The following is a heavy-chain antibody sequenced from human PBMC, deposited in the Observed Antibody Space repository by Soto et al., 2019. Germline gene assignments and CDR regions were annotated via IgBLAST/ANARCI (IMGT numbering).Heavy chain of an antibody. J-gene: IGHJ2*01. D-gene: IGHD4-17*01. CDR3: AAPDFGEYWYFDI. Sequence: QMQLVQSGPEVKKPGTSVKVSCKASGFTFSSSIVQWVRQARGQRLEWIGWIVVGSGHTNYEQKFQERVTITRDMSTSTAYMELSSLRSEDTAVYYCAAPDFGEYWYFDIWGRGTLVTVSS. CDR1: GFTFSSSI. CDR2: IVVGSGHT. V-gene: IGHV1-58*01.